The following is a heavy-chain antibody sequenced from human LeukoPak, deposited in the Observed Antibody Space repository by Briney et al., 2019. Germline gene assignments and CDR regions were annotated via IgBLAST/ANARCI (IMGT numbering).Heavy chain of an antibody. D-gene: IGHD3-22*01. CDR1: GFTFDDYG. CDR3: ARDKAHRYYYDSSGYYYDAFGI. V-gene: IGHV3-20*04. J-gene: IGHJ3*02. Sequence: GGSLRLSCAASGFTFDDYGMSWVRQAPGKGLEWVSGINWNGGSTGYADSVKGRFTISRDNAKNSLYLQMNSLRAEDTALYYCARDKAHRYYYDSSGYYYDAFGIWGQGTMVTVSS. CDR2: INWNGGST.